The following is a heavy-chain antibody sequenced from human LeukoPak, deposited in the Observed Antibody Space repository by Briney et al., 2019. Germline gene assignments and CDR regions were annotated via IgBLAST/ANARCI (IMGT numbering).Heavy chain of an antibody. D-gene: IGHD6-6*01. J-gene: IGHJ6*03. V-gene: IGHV3-23*01. CDR3: AKGSGSSSYYYYYYMDV. CDR1: GFTFSSYG. Sequence: GGSLRLSCAASGFTFSSYGMSWVRQAPGKGLEWVSAISGSGGSTYYADSVKGRFTISRDNSKNTLYLQMNSLRAEDTAVYYRAKGSGSSSYYYYYYMDVWGKGTTVTISS. CDR2: ISGSGGST.